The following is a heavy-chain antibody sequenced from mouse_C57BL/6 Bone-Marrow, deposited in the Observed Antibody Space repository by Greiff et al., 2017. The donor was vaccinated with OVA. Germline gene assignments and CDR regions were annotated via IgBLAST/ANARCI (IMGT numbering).Heavy chain of an antibody. CDR2: INPYNGGT. J-gene: IGHJ1*03. Sequence: EVQLQESGPVLVKPGASVKMSCKASGYTFTDYYMNWVKQSHGKSLEWIGAINPYNGGTSYNQKFKGKATLTVDKSSSTAYMELNSLTSEDSAVYYCARGDYYGSSYWYFDVWGTGTTVTVSS. CDR3: ARGDYYGSSYWYFDV. V-gene: IGHV1-19*01. CDR1: GYTFTDYY. D-gene: IGHD1-1*01.